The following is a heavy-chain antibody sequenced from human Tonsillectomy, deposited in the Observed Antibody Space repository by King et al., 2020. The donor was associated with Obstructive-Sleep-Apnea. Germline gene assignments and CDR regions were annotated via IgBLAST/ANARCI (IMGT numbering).Heavy chain of an antibody. J-gene: IGHJ2*01. Sequence: EVQLVESGAEVKKPGESLKISCNVSGYTFTSYWISWVRQMPGKGLEWMGRIDPSDSYTNYSPSFQGHVTISADKSISTAYLQWSSLKASDTAMYYCASSPIYCSGGSCYSEYFDLWGRGTLVTVSS. CDR3: ASSPIYCSGGSCYSEYFDL. D-gene: IGHD2-15*01. CDR1: GYTFTSYW. CDR2: IDPSDSYT. V-gene: IGHV5-10-1*01.